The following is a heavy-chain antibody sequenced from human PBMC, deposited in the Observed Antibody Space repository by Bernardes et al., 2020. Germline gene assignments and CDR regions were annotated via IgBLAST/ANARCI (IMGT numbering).Heavy chain of an antibody. V-gene: IGHV1-18*04. CDR3: ARFRDGYNYEDF. J-gene: IGHJ4*02. CDR2: ISDYNGNT. CDR1: GYTFNNYG. D-gene: IGHD5-18*01. Sequence: ASVKVSCKASGYTFNNYGISWVRQAPGQGPEWMGWISDYNGNTNHAQKFQARVTLTRDISTSTAYMELRNLRFDDTAVYYCARFRDGYNYEDFWGQGTLVTVSS.